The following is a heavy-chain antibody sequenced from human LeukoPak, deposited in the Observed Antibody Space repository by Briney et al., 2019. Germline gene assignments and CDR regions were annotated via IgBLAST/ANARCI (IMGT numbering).Heavy chain of an antibody. V-gene: IGHV4-34*01. CDR3: ARVLVVPAATQYSIPPGGPGSGMDV. CDR2: INHSGST. CDR1: GGSFSGYY. J-gene: IGHJ6*02. D-gene: IGHD2-2*01. Sequence: PSETLSLTCAVYGGSFSGYYWSWIRQPPGKGLEWIGEINHSGSTNYNPSLKSRVTISVDTSKNQFSLKLSSVTAADTAVYYCARVLVVPAATQYSIPPGGPGSGMDVWGQGTTVTVSS.